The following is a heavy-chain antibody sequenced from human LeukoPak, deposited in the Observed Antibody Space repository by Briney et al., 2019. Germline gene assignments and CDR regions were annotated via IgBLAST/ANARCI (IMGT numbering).Heavy chain of an antibody. Sequence: PGGSLRLSCAASGFIFSDYYMSWIRQAPGKGLEWVSYISPSGSTVNYADSVKGRFTISRDNAKNSHYLQMNSLRADDTAVYYCARRTFGRNDFDYWGQGTLVTVSS. J-gene: IGHJ4*02. CDR1: GFIFSDYY. CDR3: ARRTFGRNDFDY. CDR2: ISPSGSTV. D-gene: IGHD3-16*01. V-gene: IGHV3-11*01.